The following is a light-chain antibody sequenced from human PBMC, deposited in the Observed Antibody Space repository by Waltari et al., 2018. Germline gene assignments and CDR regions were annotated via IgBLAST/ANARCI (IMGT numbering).Light chain of an antibody. V-gene: IGKV1-5*03. J-gene: IGKJ2*01. Sequence: DIQMTQSPSTLSASVGDSAPITCRASETVLTWLAWYQQKPGKAPKLLIYKASSLESGVPSRFSGSASGTEFTLTISSLQPDDSATYYCLQYHSYSKFGQGTKLEIK. CDR3: LQYHSYSK. CDR1: ETVLTW. CDR2: KAS.